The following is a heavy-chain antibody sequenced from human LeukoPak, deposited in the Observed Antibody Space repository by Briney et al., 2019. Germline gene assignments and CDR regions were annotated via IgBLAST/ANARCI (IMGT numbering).Heavy chain of an antibody. V-gene: IGHV3-23*01. CDR2: IRGSAGTT. CDR3: VKGGNLYWFDP. CDR1: GFTFSSYA. J-gene: IGHJ5*02. D-gene: IGHD3-16*01. Sequence: GGSLRLSCAASGFTFSSYAMSWVRQAPGKGLEWVSAIRGSAGTTYYADPVKGRFTISRDNSKNTLYLQMNSLRAEDTAVYYCVKGGNLYWFDPWGQGTLVTVSS.